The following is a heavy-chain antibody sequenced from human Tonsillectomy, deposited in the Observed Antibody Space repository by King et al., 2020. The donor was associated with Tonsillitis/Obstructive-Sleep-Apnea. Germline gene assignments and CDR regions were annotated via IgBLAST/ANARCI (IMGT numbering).Heavy chain of an antibody. V-gene: IGHV5-51*01. D-gene: IGHD6-13*01. J-gene: IGHJ6*03. CDR1: GYNFNTYW. CDR2: IYPGDSDT. CDR3: ARSYIAAAGTGAYYYYYMDV. Sequence: QLVQSGAEVKKPGESLKISCEGSGYNFNTYWIGWVRQMPGKGLEWMGIIYPGDSDTRYSPSFQGQVTISADKSISTAYLQWRSLKASDTAMYYCARSYIAAAGTGAYYYYYMDVWGRGTTVTVSS.